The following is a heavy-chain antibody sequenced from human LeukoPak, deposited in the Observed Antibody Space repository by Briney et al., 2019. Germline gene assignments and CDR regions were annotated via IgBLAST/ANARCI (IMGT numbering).Heavy chain of an antibody. D-gene: IGHD2-15*01. CDR3: AKGAMVGTATRYFQH. CDR1: GFTFSSYA. V-gene: IGHV3-23*01. Sequence: GGSLRLSCAASGFTFSSYAMSWVRQAPGKGLEWVSSIGGSGGGTYYADSVKGRFTISRDDSKNTLYLQMSSLSAGDTALYYCAKGAMVGTATRYFQHWGQGTLVTVSS. J-gene: IGHJ1*01. CDR2: IGGSGGGT.